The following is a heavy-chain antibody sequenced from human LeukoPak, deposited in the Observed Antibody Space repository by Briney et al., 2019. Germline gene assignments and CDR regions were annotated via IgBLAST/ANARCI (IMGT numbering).Heavy chain of an antibody. J-gene: IGHJ4*02. Sequence: SETLSLTCTVWGGSISSSSYYWGWIRQPPGKGLGWIGSIYYSGSTYYNPSLKSRVTISVDTSKNQFSLKLSSVTAADTAVYYCARSSSSGWAAFDYWGQGTLVTVSS. CDR2: IYYSGST. CDR1: GGSISSSSYY. CDR3: ARSSSSGWAAFDY. V-gene: IGHV4-39*01. D-gene: IGHD6-19*01.